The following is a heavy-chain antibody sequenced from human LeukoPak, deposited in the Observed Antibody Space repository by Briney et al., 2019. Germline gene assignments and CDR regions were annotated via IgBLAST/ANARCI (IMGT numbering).Heavy chain of an antibody. D-gene: IGHD6-19*01. V-gene: IGHV1-8*01. CDR2: MNPNSGNT. CDR3: ARGLTFIAVLDY. CDR1: GYTFTSYD. Sequence: GASVKVSCKASGYTFTSYDINWVRQATGQGLEWMGWMNPNSGNTGYAQKFQGRVTMTRNTSISTAYMELSSLRSEDTAVYYCARGLTFIAVLDYWGQGTLVTVSS. J-gene: IGHJ4*02.